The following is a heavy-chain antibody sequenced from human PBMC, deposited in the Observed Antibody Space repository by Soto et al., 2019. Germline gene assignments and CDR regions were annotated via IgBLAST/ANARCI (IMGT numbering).Heavy chain of an antibody. Sequence: PGGSLRLSCSASGFTFSSYAIHWGRQAPGKGLEYVSAISSNGGSTYYADSVKGRFTISRDNSKNTLYLQMSSLRAEDTAVYYCVKALRYFDWLPDFDYWGQGTLVTVSS. CDR3: VKALRYFDWLPDFDY. J-gene: IGHJ4*02. CDR2: ISSNGGST. D-gene: IGHD3-9*01. CDR1: GFTFSSYA. V-gene: IGHV3-64D*06.